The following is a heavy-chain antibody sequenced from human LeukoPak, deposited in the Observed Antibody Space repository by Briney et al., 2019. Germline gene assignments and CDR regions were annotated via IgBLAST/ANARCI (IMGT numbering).Heavy chain of an antibody. D-gene: IGHD6-19*01. Sequence: GRSLRLSCAASGFTFSSYAMHSVRQAPGKGLEWVAVISYDGSNKYYADSVKGRFTISRHNSKNTLYLQMNSLRAEDTAVYYCARAEGGSSGWYGASPRAFDIWGQGTMVTVSS. CDR3: ARAEGGSSGWYGASPRAFDI. CDR1: GFTFSSYA. J-gene: IGHJ3*02. V-gene: IGHV3-30*04. CDR2: ISYDGSNK.